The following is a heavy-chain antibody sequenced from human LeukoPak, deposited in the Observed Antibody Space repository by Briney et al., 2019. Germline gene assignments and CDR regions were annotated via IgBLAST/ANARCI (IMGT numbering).Heavy chain of an antibody. CDR2: INWNGGST. D-gene: IGHD6-13*01. Sequence: GGSLRLSCAASRFTFDDYGMSWVRQAPGKGLEWVSGINWNGGSTSYADSVKGRFTISRDTAKNSLYLQMNSLRAEDTALYYCARLKAAAGSNFDYWGQGTLVTVSS. V-gene: IGHV3-20*04. J-gene: IGHJ4*02. CDR1: RFTFDDYG. CDR3: ARLKAAAGSNFDY.